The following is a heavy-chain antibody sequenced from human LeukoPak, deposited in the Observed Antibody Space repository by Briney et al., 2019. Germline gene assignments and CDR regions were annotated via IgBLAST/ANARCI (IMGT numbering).Heavy chain of an antibody. CDR3: ARHAGGISATGTRPFDY. V-gene: IGHV4-39*01. CDR1: GASFSSSTYY. D-gene: IGHD6-13*01. Sequence: SETLSLTCTVSGASFSSSTYYWGWIRQPPGKGLEWIGSIYYSGSTYYNPSLKSRVTTSVDTSKNQFSLKLSSVTAADTAVYYCARHAGGISATGTRPFDYWGQGTLVTVSS. CDR2: IYYSGST. J-gene: IGHJ4*02.